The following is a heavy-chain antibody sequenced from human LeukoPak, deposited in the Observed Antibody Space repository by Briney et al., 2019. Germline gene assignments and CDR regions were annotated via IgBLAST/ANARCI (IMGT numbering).Heavy chain of an antibody. Sequence: SETLSLTCTVSGGSISSYYWSWIRQPPGKGLEWIGYIYYSGSTNYNPSLKSRVTISVDTSKNQFSLKLSSVTAADTAVYYCARVLVASSYYYGMDVWGQGTTVTVSS. J-gene: IGHJ6*02. CDR2: IYYSGST. V-gene: IGHV4-59*08. CDR1: GGSISSYY. D-gene: IGHD5-12*01. CDR3: ARVLVASSYYYGMDV.